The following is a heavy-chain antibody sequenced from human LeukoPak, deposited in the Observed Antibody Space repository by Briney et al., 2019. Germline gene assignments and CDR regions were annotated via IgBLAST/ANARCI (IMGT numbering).Heavy chain of an antibody. D-gene: IGHD6-19*01. V-gene: IGHV4-4*07. CDR1: GCSISSYY. CDR3: ARGGSVAGPFDFDY. CDR2: IYTSGST. Sequence: SETLSLTCTVSGCSISSYYWSWIRQPAGKGLEWIGRIYTSGSTNYNPSLTSRVTMSVDTSKNQFSLKLSSVTAADTAVYYCARGGSVAGPFDFDYWGQGTLVTVSS. J-gene: IGHJ4*02.